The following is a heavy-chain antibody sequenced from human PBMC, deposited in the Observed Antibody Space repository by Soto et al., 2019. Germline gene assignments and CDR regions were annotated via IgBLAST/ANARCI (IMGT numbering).Heavy chain of an antibody. J-gene: IGHJ2*01. Sequence: QLQLQESGPGLVKPSETLSLTCTVSGGSISSSSYYWGWIRQPPGKGLEWIGSIYYSGSTYYNPSLKSRVTISVDTSKNQFSLKLSSVTAADTAVYYCARLRYCISTSCYSAYFDLWGRGTLVTVSS. CDR3: ARLRYCISTSCYSAYFDL. V-gene: IGHV4-39*01. D-gene: IGHD2-2*01. CDR2: IYYSGST. CDR1: GGSISSSSYY.